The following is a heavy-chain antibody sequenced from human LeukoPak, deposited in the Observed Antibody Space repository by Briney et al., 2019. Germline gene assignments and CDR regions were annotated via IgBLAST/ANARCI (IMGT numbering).Heavy chain of an antibody. Sequence: GGSLRLSCAASGFTFSSYAMHWVRQAPGKGLEWVAVISYDGNNKYYADSVKGRFTISRDSSKKTLYMQMNGLRAEDTAVYYCAKDAYSGYDVIDYWGQGTLVTVSS. J-gene: IGHJ4*02. CDR2: ISYDGNNK. D-gene: IGHD5-12*01. CDR1: GFTFSSYA. V-gene: IGHV3-30*04. CDR3: AKDAYSGYDVIDY.